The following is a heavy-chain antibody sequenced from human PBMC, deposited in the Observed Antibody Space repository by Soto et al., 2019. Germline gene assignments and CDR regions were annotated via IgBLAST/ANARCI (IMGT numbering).Heavy chain of an antibody. CDR2: IIPILGIA. V-gene: IGHV1-69*08. CDR3: ARELSRELDEDDIG. CDR1: GGTFSSYT. J-gene: IGHJ4*02. Sequence: QVQLVQSGAEVKKPGSSVKVSCKASGGTFSSYTISWVRQAPGQGLEWMGRIIPILGIANYAQKFQGRVTITADKSTSTAYMELSSLRSEDTAVYYCARELSRELDEDDIGWGQGTLVTVSS. D-gene: IGHD3-10*01.